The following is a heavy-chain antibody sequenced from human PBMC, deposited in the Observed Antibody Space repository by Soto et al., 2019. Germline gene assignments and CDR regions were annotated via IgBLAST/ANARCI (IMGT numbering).Heavy chain of an antibody. V-gene: IGHV4-4*07. Sequence: HLETLSLTCTVSGASISGFYWSWIRKSAGKGLEWIGRIYATGTTDYNPSLKSRVMMSVDTSKKQFSLKLRSVTAADTAVYYCVRDGTKTLRDWFDPWGQGISVTVSS. CDR3: VRDGTKTLRDWFDP. CDR2: IYATGTT. J-gene: IGHJ5*02. D-gene: IGHD1-1*01. CDR1: GASISGFY.